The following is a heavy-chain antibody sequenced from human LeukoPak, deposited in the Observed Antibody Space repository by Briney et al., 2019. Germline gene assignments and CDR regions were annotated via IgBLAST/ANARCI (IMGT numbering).Heavy chain of an antibody. CDR3: ASMEYYYDSSGYQNWYFDL. D-gene: IGHD3-22*01. J-gene: IGHJ2*01. Sequence: SETLSLTCAVYGGSISSSSYYWGWIRQPPGTGLEWIGSIYYSGSTYYNPSLKSRVTISVDTSKNQFSLKLSSVTAVDTAVYYCASMEYYYDSSGYQNWYFDLWGRGTLVTVSS. V-gene: IGHV4-39*01. CDR2: IYYSGST. CDR1: GGSISSSSYY.